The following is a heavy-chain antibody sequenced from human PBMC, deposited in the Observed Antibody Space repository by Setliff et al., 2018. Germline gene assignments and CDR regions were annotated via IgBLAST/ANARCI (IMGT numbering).Heavy chain of an antibody. Sequence: SETLSLTCAVSGYSISSGYYWGWIRQPPGKGLEWIGSIYYSGSTYYNPSLKSRVTISVDTSKNQFSLKLTSVTAADTAVCYCASGLNWLSSTEFDYWGQGTLVTVSS. J-gene: IGHJ4*02. V-gene: IGHV4-38-2*01. CDR3: ASGLNWLSSTEFDY. CDR1: GYSISSGYY. CDR2: IYYSGST. D-gene: IGHD1-20*01.